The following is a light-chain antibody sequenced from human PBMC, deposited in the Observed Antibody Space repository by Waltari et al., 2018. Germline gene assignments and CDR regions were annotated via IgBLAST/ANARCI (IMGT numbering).Light chain of an antibody. CDR3: QQSYNTPWT. J-gene: IGKJ1*01. Sequence: DIQLTQFPSSLAASVGDRVPITCRASRTASDFLNWYQQKPGSAPKLLIYAASTLESGVPSRFKGSGSGTDFTLTINSLQPEDFATYYCQQSYNTPWTFGQGTLVQIK. V-gene: IGKV1-39*01. CDR1: RTASDF. CDR2: AAS.